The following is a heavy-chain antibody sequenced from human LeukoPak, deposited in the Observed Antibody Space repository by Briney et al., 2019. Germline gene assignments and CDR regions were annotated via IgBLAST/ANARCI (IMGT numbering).Heavy chain of an antibody. Sequence: TGGSLRLSCAASGFTFSSYGMHWVRQAPGKGLEWVAVIWYDGSNKYYADSVKGRFTISRDNSKNTLYLQMNSLRAEDTAMYYCAKDDGTSSYYFDYWGQGTLVTVSS. V-gene: IGHV3-33*06. D-gene: IGHD2-2*01. CDR1: GFTFSSYG. CDR3: AKDDGTSSYYFDY. CDR2: IWYDGSNK. J-gene: IGHJ4*02.